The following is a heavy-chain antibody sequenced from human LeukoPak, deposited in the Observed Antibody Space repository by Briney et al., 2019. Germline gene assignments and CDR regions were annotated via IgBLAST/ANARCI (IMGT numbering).Heavy chain of an antibody. CDR3: ARGRRIVVVLGTTRTHRDYYMDV. Sequence: PGGSLRLSCAASGFTFSSYSMNWIRQSPGKGLEWIGETYHSGSTNHNPSLKSRVTISLDTSKNQFSLKLSSVTAADTAVYYCARGRRIVVVLGTTRTHRDYYMDVWGKGTTVTVSS. D-gene: IGHD2-15*01. J-gene: IGHJ6*03. CDR1: GFTFSSYS. V-gene: IGHV4-34*01. CDR2: TYHSGST.